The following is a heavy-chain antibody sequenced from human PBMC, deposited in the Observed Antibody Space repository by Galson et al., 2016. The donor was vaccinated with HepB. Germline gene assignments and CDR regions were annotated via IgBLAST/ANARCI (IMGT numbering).Heavy chain of an antibody. D-gene: IGHD6-19*01. Sequence: SLRLSCAASGFIFTHYGIHWVRQAPGKGLEWVAVISYDGNIKYYADSVKGRFTFARDNSKNTVDLQMNSLRTEDTAVYYCVKGTSSGWYGLSDFWGQGSPVTVSS. CDR3: VKGTSSGWYGLSDF. V-gene: IGHV3-30*18. J-gene: IGHJ4*02. CDR2: ISYDGNIK. CDR1: GFIFTHYG.